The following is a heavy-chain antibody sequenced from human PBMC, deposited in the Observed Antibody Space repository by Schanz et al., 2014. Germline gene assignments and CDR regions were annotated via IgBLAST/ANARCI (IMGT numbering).Heavy chain of an antibody. J-gene: IGHJ4*03. V-gene: IGHV1-69*04. Sequence: QVQLVQSGDEVKKPGASVKVSCKTSGYTFSDYGITWVRQAPGQGLEWMGRIIPILGIANYAQKFQGRVTITADKSTFTAYMDVSSLRSEDTAMYYCASSGAGYSSSWDFDYWGQGTTVTVSS. CDR2: IIPILGIA. D-gene: IGHD6-13*01. CDR3: ASSGAGYSSSWDFDY. CDR1: GYTFSDYG.